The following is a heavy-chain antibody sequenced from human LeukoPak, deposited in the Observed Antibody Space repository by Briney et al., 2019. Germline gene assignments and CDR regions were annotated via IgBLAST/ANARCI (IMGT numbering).Heavy chain of an antibody. Sequence: NPSETLSLTCTVSGGSISSYYWSWIRQPPGKGLEWIGYIYYSGSTNHNPSLKSRATISVDTSKNQFSLKLSSVTAADTAVYYCARVTGGDEFDYWGQGTLVTVSS. D-gene: IGHD2-21*01. J-gene: IGHJ4*02. V-gene: IGHV4-59*01. CDR2: IYYSGST. CDR1: GGSISSYY. CDR3: ARVTGGDEFDY.